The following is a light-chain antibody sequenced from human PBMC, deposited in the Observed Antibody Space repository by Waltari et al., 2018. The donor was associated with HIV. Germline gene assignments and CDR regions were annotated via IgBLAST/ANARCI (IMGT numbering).Light chain of an antibody. J-gene: IGLJ2*01. V-gene: IGLV3-25*03. CDR3: QAAAPSGTSVT. CDR1: ELTNQY. Sequence: SSDLTQAPSLSVSTGQTASIPCSWHELTNQYVHWYQEKAGQAPVLVISRDRERPLGIPERFSGSRSGSLATLTITGVLADDEADYYCQAAAPSGTSVTFGGGTKLTVL. CDR2: RDR.